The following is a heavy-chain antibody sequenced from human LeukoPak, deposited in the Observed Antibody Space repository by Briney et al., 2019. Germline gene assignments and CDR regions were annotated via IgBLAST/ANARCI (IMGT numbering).Heavy chain of an antibody. J-gene: IGHJ3*02. D-gene: IGHD5-12*01. Sequence: GRSLRLSCAASGFTFSSYAMHWVRQAPGKGLEWVAVISYDGSNKYYADSVKGRFTIPRDNAKNTLYLQMSSLRAEDTAVYYCARDRGYSGYDYAFDIWGQGTMVTVSS. CDR2: ISYDGSNK. V-gene: IGHV3-30-3*01. CDR3: ARDRGYSGYDYAFDI. CDR1: GFTFSSYA.